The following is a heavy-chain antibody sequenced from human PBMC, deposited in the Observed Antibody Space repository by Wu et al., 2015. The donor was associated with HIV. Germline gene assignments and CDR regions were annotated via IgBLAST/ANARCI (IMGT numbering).Heavy chain of an antibody. CDR2: INPYNGDT. CDR3: AREIGTAPDYFDY. J-gene: IGHJ4*02. V-gene: IGHV1-18*01. CDR1: GYTFTRYV. Sequence: QVQLVQSGTEVKKPGASVKVSCKASGYTFTRYVMSWLRQAPGQGLEWMGWINPYNGDTNYAQKFQGRVTMTTATSTSTAYMELRSLRSDDTAVYYCAREIGTAPDYFDYWGQGTMVTVSS.